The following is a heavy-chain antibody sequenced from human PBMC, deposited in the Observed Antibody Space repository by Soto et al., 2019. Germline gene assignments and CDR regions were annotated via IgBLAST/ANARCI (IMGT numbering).Heavy chain of an antibody. D-gene: IGHD6-6*01. J-gene: IGHJ5*02. Sequence: PSETLSLTCTVSGGSISNYYWSWIRQPPGKGLEWIGYLYYIGSANYNPSLKSRVTMSLDTSKTQFSLKLTSVTTADTAVYYCASQRYGRSSSSSFDPWGQGTLVTVSS. CDR1: GGSISNYY. CDR2: LYYIGSA. V-gene: IGHV4-59*01. CDR3: ASQRYGRSSSSSFDP.